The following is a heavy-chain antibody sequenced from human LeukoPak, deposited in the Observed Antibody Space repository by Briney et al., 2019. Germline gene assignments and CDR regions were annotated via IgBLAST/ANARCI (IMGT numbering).Heavy chain of an antibody. CDR2: IYPGDSDT. CDR1: GYSFTSYW. J-gene: IGHJ4*02. V-gene: IGHV5-51*01. Sequence: GESLKISCKGSGYSFTSYWIGWVRQMPGKGLEWMGIIYPGDSDTRYSPSIQGQVTTSADKSISTAYLQWSSLKASDTAMYYCARLLTMVRGAPRVFDYWGQGTLVTVSS. D-gene: IGHD3-10*01. CDR3: ARLLTMVRGAPRVFDY.